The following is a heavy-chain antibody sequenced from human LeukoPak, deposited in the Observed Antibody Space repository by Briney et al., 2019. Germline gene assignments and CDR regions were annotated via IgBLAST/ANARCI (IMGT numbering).Heavy chain of an antibody. J-gene: IGHJ6*03. Sequence: ASVKVSCTASGYTFTGYYMHWVRQAPGQGLEWMGWINPNSGGTNYAQKFQGRVTMTRDTSISTAYMELSRLRSDDTAVYYCARVPDIVVVPAAIPGVYYYYMDVWGKGTTVTVSS. CDR3: ARVPDIVVVPAAIPGVYYYYMDV. CDR1: GYTFTGYY. CDR2: INPNSGGT. V-gene: IGHV1-2*02. D-gene: IGHD2-2*02.